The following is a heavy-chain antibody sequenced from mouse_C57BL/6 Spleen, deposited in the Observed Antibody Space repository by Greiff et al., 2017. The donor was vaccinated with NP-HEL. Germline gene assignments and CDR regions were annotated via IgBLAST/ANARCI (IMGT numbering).Heavy chain of an antibody. Sequence: VQLQQSGAELARPGASVKLSCKASGYTFTSYGISWVKQRTGQGLEWIGEIYPRSGNTYYNEKFKGKATLTADKSSSTAYMELRSMTSEDSAVYFYASSASLFDYWGQGTTLTVSS. CDR3: ASSASLFDY. V-gene: IGHV1-81*01. CDR1: GYTFTSYG. CDR2: IYPRSGNT. J-gene: IGHJ2*01. D-gene: IGHD6-1*01.